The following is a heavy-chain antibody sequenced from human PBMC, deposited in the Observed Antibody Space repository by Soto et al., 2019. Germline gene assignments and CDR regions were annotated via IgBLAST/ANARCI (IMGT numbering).Heavy chain of an antibody. D-gene: IGHD3-22*01. CDR3: ARGERGYSSGWSYYYDSSGYPLGPFDY. J-gene: IGHJ4*02. CDR1: GGTFSSYA. V-gene: IGHV1-69*01. Sequence: ASVKVSCKASGGTFSSYAISWVRQAPGQGLEWMGGIIPIFGTANYAQKFQGRVTITADESTSTAYMELSSLRSEDTTVYYCARGERGYSSGWSYYYDSSGYPLGPFDYWGQGTLVTVSS. CDR2: IIPIFGTA.